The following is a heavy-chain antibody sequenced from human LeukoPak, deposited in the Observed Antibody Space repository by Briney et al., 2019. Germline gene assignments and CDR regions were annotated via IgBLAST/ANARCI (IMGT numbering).Heavy chain of an antibody. V-gene: IGHV3-53*04. CDR2: IYSGGST. CDR3: ATIGGDYVSFDN. J-gene: IGHJ4*02. D-gene: IGHD4-17*01. Sequence: GGSLRLSCAASGFTISSNYMSWVRQAPGKGLEWVSFIYSGGSTYYADCVKGRFTISRHNSKNTLYLQMNSLRGEDTAVYYCATIGGDYVSFDNWGQGTLVTVTS. CDR1: GFTISSNY.